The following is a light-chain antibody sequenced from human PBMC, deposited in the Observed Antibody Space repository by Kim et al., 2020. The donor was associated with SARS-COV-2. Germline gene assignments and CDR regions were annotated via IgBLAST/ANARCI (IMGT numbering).Light chain of an antibody. Sequence: GDRVTSTCRASQTISSQLNWYQQKPGEAPKVLIYDSSSLQSGVPPRFSGSGSGTDFTLPISSLQPEDFATYYCQQSDILPRTFGQGTKVDIK. J-gene: IGKJ1*01. CDR2: DSS. CDR3: QQSDILPRT. CDR1: QTISSQ. V-gene: IGKV1-39*01.